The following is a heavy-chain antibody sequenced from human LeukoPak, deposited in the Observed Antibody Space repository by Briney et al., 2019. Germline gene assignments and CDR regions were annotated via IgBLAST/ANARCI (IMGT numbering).Heavy chain of an antibody. V-gene: IGHV4-39*07. CDR2: AYYSGTV. CDR1: DDSINSRYYY. D-gene: IGHD3-10*01. CDR3: ARVASFGVTIVSNAFDI. Sequence: PSETLSLTCSVSDDSINSRYYYWGWIRQPPGKGLEWIGSAYYSGTVYYNPSLERRLTISVDTPKNQFSLKLSSVTAADTAVYYCARVASFGVTIVSNAFDIWGPGTMLTVSS. J-gene: IGHJ3*02.